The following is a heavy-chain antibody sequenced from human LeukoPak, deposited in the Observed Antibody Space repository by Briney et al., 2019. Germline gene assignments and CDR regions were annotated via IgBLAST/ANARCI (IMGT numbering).Heavy chain of an antibody. CDR1: GGSFSNYY. D-gene: IGHD1-14*01. J-gene: IGHJ6*02. Sequence: PSETLSLTCTVSGGSFSNYYWSWIRQPAGKGLEWIGRIYTSGSTNYNPSVKSRVTMSVDTSNNQFSLKLTSVTAADTAVYYCARQPPRYYGMDVWGQGTTVTVSS. CDR2: IYTSGST. CDR3: ARQPPRYYGMDV. V-gene: IGHV4-4*07.